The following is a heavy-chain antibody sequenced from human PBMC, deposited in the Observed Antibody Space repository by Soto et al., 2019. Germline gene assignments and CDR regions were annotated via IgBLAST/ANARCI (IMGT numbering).Heavy chain of an antibody. CDR3: AKDLGGETYYFDY. Sequence: QVQLVESGGGVVQPGRSLRLSCAASGFTFSSYGMHWVRQAPGKGLEWVAVISYDGSNKYYADSVKSRFTISRDNSKNTLYLQMNSLRAEDTAVYYCAKDLGGETYYFDYWGQGTLVTVSS. CDR1: GFTFSSYG. CDR2: ISYDGSNK. V-gene: IGHV3-30*18. J-gene: IGHJ4*02.